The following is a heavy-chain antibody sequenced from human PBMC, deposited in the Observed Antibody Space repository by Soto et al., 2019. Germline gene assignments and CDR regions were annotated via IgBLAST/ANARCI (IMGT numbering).Heavy chain of an antibody. J-gene: IGHJ6*02. CDR1: GFTLSSNS. Sequence: GGSLRLSCAASGFTLSSNSMHWVRQAPGKGLEWVAVISYDGSNKDYADSVKGRFTISRDSSKNTLYLQMNSLRAEDTAVYYCARENYYARGDVWGQGTTVTVSS. D-gene: IGHD3-10*01. CDR3: ARENYYARGDV. V-gene: IGHV3-30-3*01. CDR2: ISYDGSNK.